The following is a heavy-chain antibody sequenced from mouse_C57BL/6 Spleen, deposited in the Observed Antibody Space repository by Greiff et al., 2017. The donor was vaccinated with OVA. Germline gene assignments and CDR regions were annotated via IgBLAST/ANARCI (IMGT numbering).Heavy chain of an antibody. CDR2: INPYNGDT. V-gene: IGHV1-20*01. J-gene: IGHJ4*01. Sequence: EVKLVESGPELVKPGDSVKISCKASGYSFTGYFMNWVMQSHGKSLEWIGRINPYNGDTFYNQKFKGKATLTVDKSSSTAHMELRSLTSEDSAVYYCARDSYAMDYWGQGTSVTVSS. CDR3: ARDSYAMDY. CDR1: GYSFTGYF.